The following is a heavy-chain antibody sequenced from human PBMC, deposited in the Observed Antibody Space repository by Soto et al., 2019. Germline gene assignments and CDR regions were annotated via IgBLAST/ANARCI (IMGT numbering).Heavy chain of an antibody. D-gene: IGHD3-22*01. CDR1: GFTFDDYA. V-gene: IGHV3-9*01. J-gene: IGHJ4*02. CDR2: ISWNSGSI. Sequence: GGSLRLSCAASGFTFDDYAMHWVRQAPGKGLEWVSGISWNSGSIGYADSVKGRFTISRDNAKNSLYLQMNSLRAEDTALYYCAKALYDSSGYYFDYWGQGTLVTVSS. CDR3: AKALYDSSGYYFDY.